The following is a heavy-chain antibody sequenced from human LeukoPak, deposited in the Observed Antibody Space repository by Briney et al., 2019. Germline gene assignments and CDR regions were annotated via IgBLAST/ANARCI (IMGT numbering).Heavy chain of an antibody. CDR3: ARYHCTSSSCGFDP. D-gene: IGHD2-2*01. V-gene: IGHV4-30-4*01. J-gene: IGHJ5*02. CDR2: IYYSGTT. Sequence: SETLSLTCTVSGGSITSGNYYWSWIRQPPGKGLEWIGYIYYSGTTYYSPSLKSRLIISVDTSKNQFSLKLSSVTAADTAVCYCARYHCTSSSCGFDPWGQGTLVTVSS. CDR1: GGSITSGNYY.